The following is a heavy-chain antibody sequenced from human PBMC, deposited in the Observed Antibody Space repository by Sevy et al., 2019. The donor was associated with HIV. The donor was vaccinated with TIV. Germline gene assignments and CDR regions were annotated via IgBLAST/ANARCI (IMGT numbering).Heavy chain of an antibody. Sequence: SETLSLTCSVSGGSGGSISDYYWSWIRQPPGKGLEWIGYINYSRRTKFNPSLKGRVTISVDTSKNQFSLKLTSVTAADTAVYYWERGGTSLFAPWGQGTLVTVSS. J-gene: IGHJ5*02. CDR1: GGSGGSISDYY. CDR3: ERGGTSLFAP. CDR2: INYSRRT. D-gene: IGHD2-15*01. V-gene: IGHV4-59*01.